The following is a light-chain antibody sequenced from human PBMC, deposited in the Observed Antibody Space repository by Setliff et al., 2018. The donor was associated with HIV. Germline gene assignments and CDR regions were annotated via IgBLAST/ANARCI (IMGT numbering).Light chain of an antibody. J-gene: IGLJ1*01. Sequence: QSALAQPPSVSGAPGQRVTTSCTGSSSNIGAGYDVHWYQQLPGTAPKILIYGNSNRPSGVPDRFSGSKSGTSASLAITGLQAEDEADYYCQSYDSSLSGSYVFGTGTKGTV. CDR3: QSYDSSLSGSYV. CDR1: SSNIGAGYD. CDR2: GNS. V-gene: IGLV1-40*01.